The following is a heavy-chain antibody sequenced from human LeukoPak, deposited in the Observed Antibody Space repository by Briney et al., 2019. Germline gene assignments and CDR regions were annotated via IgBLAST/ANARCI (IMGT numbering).Heavy chain of an antibody. CDR1: GGSFSGYY. CDR2: INHSGST. CDR3: ASSYGDY. J-gene: IGHJ4*02. Sequence: SETLSLTCAVYGGSFSGYYWSWIRQPPGKGLEWIGEINHSGSTNYNPSLKSRVTISVDTSKNQFSLKLSSVTAADTAVYYCASSYGDYWGRGTLVTVSS. V-gene: IGHV4-34*01. D-gene: IGHD4-17*01.